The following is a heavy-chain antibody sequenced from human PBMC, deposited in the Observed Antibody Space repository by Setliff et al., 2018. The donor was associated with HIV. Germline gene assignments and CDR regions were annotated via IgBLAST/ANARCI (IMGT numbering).Heavy chain of an antibody. CDR1: GYTLTSYY. Sequence: ASVKVSCKASGYTLTSYYMHWMRQAPGQGLEWLGIINPSGGSTSYAQKFQGRVTMTRDTSTSTVCMELSSLRSEDTAVYYCARVEYYYDSSGYYYDYWGQGTLVTVSS. D-gene: IGHD3-22*01. CDR2: INPSGGST. J-gene: IGHJ4*02. V-gene: IGHV1-46*01. CDR3: ARVEYYYDSSGYYYDY.